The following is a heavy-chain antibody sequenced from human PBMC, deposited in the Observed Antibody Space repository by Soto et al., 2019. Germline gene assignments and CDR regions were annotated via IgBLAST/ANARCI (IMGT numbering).Heavy chain of an antibody. Sequence: PGGSLRLSCAVSGFTFSDYWMSWVRQAPGKGLEWVANIKQDGNEKYYVDSVKGRFTISRDNAKNSLYLQMNSLRAEDTAVYYRARDQLYYNDISGRPLNAFDVWGQGTMVTVSS. D-gene: IGHD3-22*01. CDR3: ARDQLYYNDISGRPLNAFDV. V-gene: IGHV3-7*01. J-gene: IGHJ3*01. CDR2: IKQDGNEK. CDR1: GFTFSDYW.